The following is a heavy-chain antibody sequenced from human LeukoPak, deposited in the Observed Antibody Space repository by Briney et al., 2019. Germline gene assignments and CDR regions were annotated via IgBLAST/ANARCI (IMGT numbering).Heavy chain of an antibody. Sequence: EPLQISCTASGYNFLTSWIGWVRQMPANGQEWMGIIYAGDSDTRYSPNFQGQVTNSADKSISTAYLQLCSLKVSDTAMYYCAGGCIAGATKNYFDFWGQGTLVTVSS. J-gene: IGHJ4*02. CDR1: GYNFLTSW. CDR2: IYAGDSDT. CDR3: AGGCIAGATKNYFDF. D-gene: IGHD1-26*01. V-gene: IGHV5-51*01.